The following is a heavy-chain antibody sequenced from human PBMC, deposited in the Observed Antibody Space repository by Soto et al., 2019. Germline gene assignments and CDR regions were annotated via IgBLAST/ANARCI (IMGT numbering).Heavy chain of an antibody. J-gene: IGHJ3*02. D-gene: IGHD3-10*01. CDR2: ISGSGGST. CDR1: GFTFSSYA. Sequence: GGSLRLSCAASGFTFSSYAMSWVRQAPGKGLEWVSVISGSGGSTYYADSVKGRFTISRDNSKSTLYLQMNSQRAEDTAVYYCAKNGAELAAYDIWGQGTMVTVSS. V-gene: IGHV3-23*01. CDR3: AKNGAELAAYDI.